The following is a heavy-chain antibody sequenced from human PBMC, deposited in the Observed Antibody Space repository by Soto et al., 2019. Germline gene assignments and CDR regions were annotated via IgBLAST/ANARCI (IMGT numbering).Heavy chain of an antibody. CDR1: GFTFSSYA. Sequence: VGSLRLSCTASGFTFSSYAMSWVRQTPGKGLEWVSTSTGTGGSTFYADSVKGRFTISRDNSRNTLYLQMNSLRAEDTAVYSCAKDFGNTLYPFDYWGQGTLVNVSS. CDR2: STGTGGST. CDR3: AKDFGNTLYPFDY. D-gene: IGHD3-10*01. J-gene: IGHJ4*02. V-gene: IGHV3-23*01.